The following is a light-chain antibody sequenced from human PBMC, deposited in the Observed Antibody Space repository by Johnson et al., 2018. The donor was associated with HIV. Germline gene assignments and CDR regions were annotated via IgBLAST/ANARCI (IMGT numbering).Light chain of an antibody. Sequence: QSVLTQPPSVSAAPGQKVTISCSGGGSNIGNTYVSWYQHLPGTAPKLLIYETTKRPSGIPDRFSGSRSGTSATLGITGLQTGDEADYYCATCDNSLRVFGTGTKVTVL. CDR2: ETT. CDR1: GSNIGNTY. J-gene: IGLJ1*01. V-gene: IGLV1-51*02. CDR3: ATCDNSLRV.